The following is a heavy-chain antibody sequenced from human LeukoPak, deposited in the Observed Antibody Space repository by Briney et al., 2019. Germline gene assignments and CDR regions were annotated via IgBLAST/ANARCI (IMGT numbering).Heavy chain of an antibody. D-gene: IGHD6-13*01. CDR3: ARGQVKQQLLPRTGSRDYYFYMDV. CDR1: GGSFSGYY. CDR2: INHSGST. Sequence: SETLSLTCAVYGGSFSGYYRSWIRQPPGKGLEWIGEINHSGSTNYNPSLKSRVTISVDTSKNQFSLKLSSVTAADSAVYFCARGQVKQQLLPRTGSRDYYFYMDVWGKGTTVTVSS. V-gene: IGHV4-34*01. J-gene: IGHJ6*03.